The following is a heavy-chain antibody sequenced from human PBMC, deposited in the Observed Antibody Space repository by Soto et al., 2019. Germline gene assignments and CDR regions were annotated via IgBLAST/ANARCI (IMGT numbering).Heavy chain of an antibody. D-gene: IGHD2-2*02. CDR1: GGTISSYA. CDR2: IIPIFGTA. CDR3: AFGYCSSTSCYTEGDGHGAYYYGMDV. Sequence: QVQLVQSGAEVKKPGSSVKVSCKASGGTISSYAISWVRQAPGQGLEWMGGIIPIFGTANYAQKFQGRVTITADESTSTAYMELSSLRSEDTAVYYCAFGYCSSTSCYTEGDGHGAYYYGMDVWGQGTTVTVSS. J-gene: IGHJ6*02. V-gene: IGHV1-69*01.